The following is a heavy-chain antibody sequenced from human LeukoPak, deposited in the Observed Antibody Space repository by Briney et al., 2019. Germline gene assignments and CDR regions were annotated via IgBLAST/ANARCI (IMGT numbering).Heavy chain of an antibody. D-gene: IGHD6-13*01. Sequence: SVKVSCKASGFTFSNSAVQWVRQARGQRFEWIGWIGVGSGNTNYAQKFQERVTITRDMSTSTAYMELSSLRSEDTAVYYCAADSLAAAAGTGLGLGWGQGTLVTVSS. CDR2: IGVGSGNT. J-gene: IGHJ4*02. V-gene: IGHV1-58*01. CDR1: GFTFSNSA. CDR3: AADSLAAAAGTGLGLG.